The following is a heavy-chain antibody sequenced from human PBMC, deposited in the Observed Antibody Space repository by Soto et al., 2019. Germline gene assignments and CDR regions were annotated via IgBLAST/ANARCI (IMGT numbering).Heavy chain of an antibody. J-gene: IGHJ4*02. CDR2: IWYDGSNK. Sequence: VAVIWYDGSNKYYADSVKGRFTISRDNSKNTLYLQMNSLRAEDTAVYYCARISSIGFDYWGQGTLVTVSS. CDR3: ARISSIGFDY. V-gene: IGHV3-33*01.